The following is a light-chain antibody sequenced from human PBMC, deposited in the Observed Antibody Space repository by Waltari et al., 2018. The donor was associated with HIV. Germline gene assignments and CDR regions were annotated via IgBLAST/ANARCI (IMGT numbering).Light chain of an antibody. J-gene: IGLJ1*01. V-gene: IGLV2-11*01. Sequence: QSALTPPRSVSGSPGQSVTISCTGTSRDIGHFDYGPCYQQSPGKAPKVIIYEVNQRPSGVPDRFTGSKSGITASLTISGLQGDDEADYYCCSYAGSYTYVFGTGTKVNVL. CDR1: SRDIGHFDY. CDR3: CSYAGSYTYV. CDR2: EVN.